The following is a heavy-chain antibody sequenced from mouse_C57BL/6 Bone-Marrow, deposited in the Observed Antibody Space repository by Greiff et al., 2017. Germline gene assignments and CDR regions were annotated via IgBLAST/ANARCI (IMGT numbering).Heavy chain of an antibody. CDR1: GYTFTSYW. Sequence: QVQLQQPGAELVMPGASVKLSCKASGYTFTSYWMHWVKQRPGQGLEWIGEIDPSDSYTNYNQKFKGKSTLTVDKSSSTAYMQLSSLTSEDSAVYYCAREHLRLQSWFAYWGQGTLVTVSA. V-gene: IGHV1-69*01. CDR2: IDPSDSYT. CDR3: AREHLRLQSWFAY. J-gene: IGHJ3*01. D-gene: IGHD3-2*02.